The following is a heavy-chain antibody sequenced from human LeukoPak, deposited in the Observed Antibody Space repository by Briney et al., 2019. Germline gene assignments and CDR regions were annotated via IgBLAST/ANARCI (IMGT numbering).Heavy chain of an antibody. CDR1: GYTFTIYG. D-gene: IGHD3-10*01. CDR2: ISVYNGNT. J-gene: IGHJ5*02. V-gene: IGHV1-18*01. Sequence: ASVTVSFTGSGYTFTIYGISRVRQAQGQGKEWMGWISVYNGNTNYEQKLQGRGRMTTDTSTSTAYLELRSLRSDYTAVYYCARDGLLSIYYGSGSYPRSFGPWGQGTLVTVSS. CDR3: ARDGLLSIYYGSGSYPRSFGP.